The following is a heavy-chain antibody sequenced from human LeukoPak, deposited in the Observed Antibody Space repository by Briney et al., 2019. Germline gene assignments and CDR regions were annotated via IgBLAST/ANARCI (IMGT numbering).Heavy chain of an antibody. J-gene: IGHJ5*02. Sequence: GGSLRLSCAASGFTFRKHWMRWVRQAPGKGLEWVASIKQDGSDKYYVDSVKGRFTISRDNAENSLYLHINSLRAEDTAVFYCARGYTITYYAWFDPWGQGTLVTVSS. CDR1: GFTFRKHW. V-gene: IGHV3-7*01. CDR2: IKQDGSDK. CDR3: ARGYTITYYAWFDP. D-gene: IGHD2-2*02.